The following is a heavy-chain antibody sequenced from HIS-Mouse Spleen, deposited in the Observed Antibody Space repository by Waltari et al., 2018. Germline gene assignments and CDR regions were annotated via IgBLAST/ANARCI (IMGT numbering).Heavy chain of an antibody. CDR1: GFTFSNAW. CDR3: CNSAFDY. J-gene: IGHJ4*02. V-gene: IGHV3-15*01. D-gene: IGHD4-4*01. Sequence: EVQLVESGGGLVKPGGSLRLSCAASGFTFSNAWMSWVRQAPGKGLEWVGRIKSKTGGGTTDYAAPVKGRFTISSDDSKNTLYLQMNSLKTEDTAVYYCCNSAFDYWGQGTLVTVSS. CDR2: IKSKTGGGTT.